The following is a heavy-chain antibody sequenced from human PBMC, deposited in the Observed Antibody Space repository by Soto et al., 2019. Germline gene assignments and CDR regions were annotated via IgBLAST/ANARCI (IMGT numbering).Heavy chain of an antibody. CDR2: IYYSGST. Sequence: PSETLSLTCTVSGGSISSGGYYWSWIRQHPGKGLEWIGYIYYSGSTYYNPSLKSRVTISVDTSKNQFSLKLSSVTAADTAVYYCARDSADGYSSTVNWFDPWGQGTLVTVSS. D-gene: IGHD6-13*01. CDR1: GGSISSGGYY. V-gene: IGHV4-31*03. J-gene: IGHJ5*02. CDR3: ARDSADGYSSTVNWFDP.